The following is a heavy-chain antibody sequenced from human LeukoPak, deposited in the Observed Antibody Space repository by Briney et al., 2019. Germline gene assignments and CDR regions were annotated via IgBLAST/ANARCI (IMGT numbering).Heavy chain of an antibody. J-gene: IGHJ5*02. CDR2: ISSSGSTI. CDR3: ARYLWFGEFGNWFDP. V-gene: IGHV3-11*01. CDR1: GGSFSGYY. D-gene: IGHD3-10*01. Sequence: PSETLSLTCAVYGGSFSGYYWSWIRQAPGKGLEWVSYISSSGSTIYYADSVKGRFTISRDNAKNSLYLQMNSLRAEDTAVYYCARYLWFGEFGNWFDPWGQGTLVTVSS.